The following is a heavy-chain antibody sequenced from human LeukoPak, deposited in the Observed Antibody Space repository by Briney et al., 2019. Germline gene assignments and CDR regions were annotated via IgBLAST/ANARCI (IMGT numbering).Heavy chain of an antibody. CDR2: ISAGGGTT. CDR1: GFTFITYA. D-gene: IGHD2-2*01. J-gene: IGHJ4*02. CDR3: ASGLVVASLDI. V-gene: IGHV3-23*01. Sequence: GGSLRLSCAASGFTFITYAMSWVRHAPGKGLEWVSCISAGGGTTYYADSVKGRFTIPRDNSKNTLYLQMNTLRAEDTAVYYCASGLVVASLDIWGQGTLVTVSS.